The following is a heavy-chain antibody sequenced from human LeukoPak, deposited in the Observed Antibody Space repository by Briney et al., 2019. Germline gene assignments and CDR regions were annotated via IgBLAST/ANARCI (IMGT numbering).Heavy chain of an antibody. Sequence: PSETLSLTCTVSGGSINSYYWSWIRQPPGKGLEWIGYIYYRGSTNYNPSLKSRVTISVDTSKNQFSLKLSSVTAADTAVYYCVRDGADYSKYYAHFDYWGQGTLVTVSS. V-gene: IGHV4-59*01. J-gene: IGHJ4*02. CDR3: VRDGADYSKYYAHFDY. CDR1: GGSINSYY. CDR2: IYYRGST. D-gene: IGHD4-4*01.